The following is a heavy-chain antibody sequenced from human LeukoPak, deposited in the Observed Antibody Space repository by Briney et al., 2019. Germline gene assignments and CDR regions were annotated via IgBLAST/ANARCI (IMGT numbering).Heavy chain of an antibody. CDR3: ARGLRYFD. J-gene: IGHJ4*02. D-gene: IGHD3-9*01. CDR2: INHSGST. Sequence: SETLSLTCAVYGGSFSGYYWSWIRQPPGKGLEWIGEINHSGSTNYNPSLKSRVTISVDTSKNQFSLKLSSGTAADTAVYDCARGLRYFDWGQGTLVTVSS. V-gene: IGHV4-34*01. CDR1: GGSFSGYY.